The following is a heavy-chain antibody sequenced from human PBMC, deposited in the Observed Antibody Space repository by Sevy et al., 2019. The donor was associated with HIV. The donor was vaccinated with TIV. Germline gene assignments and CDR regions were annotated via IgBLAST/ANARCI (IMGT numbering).Heavy chain of an antibody. J-gene: IGHJ6*02. D-gene: IGHD2-15*01. CDR1: GYTFTSYD. Sequence: ASVKVSCKASGYTFTSYDINWVRQATGQGLEWMGWMSPNSGNTGCAQKFQGRVTMTRNTSISTAYMGLSSLRAEDTAVYYCARGSSCSGGSCYIRGRLYYYYYGMDVWGQGTTVTVSS. V-gene: IGHV1-8*01. CDR2: MSPNSGNT. CDR3: ARGSSCSGGSCYIRGRLYYYYYGMDV.